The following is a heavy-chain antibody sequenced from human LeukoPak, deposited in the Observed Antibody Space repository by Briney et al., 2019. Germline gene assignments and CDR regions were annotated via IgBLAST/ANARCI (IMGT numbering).Heavy chain of an antibody. V-gene: IGHV3-33*01. CDR1: EFTFSRYG. CDR3: ARDGYSSAWHHRNLDY. CDR2: IWYDGSKK. Sequence: GGSLRLSCAASEFTFSRYGMHWVRQAPGKGLEWVAVIWYDGSKKYYADSVKGRFTISRDNSKNTLYLQMNTLRAEDTAVYYCARDGYSSAWHHRNLDYWGQGTLVTVSS. D-gene: IGHD6-19*01. J-gene: IGHJ4*02.